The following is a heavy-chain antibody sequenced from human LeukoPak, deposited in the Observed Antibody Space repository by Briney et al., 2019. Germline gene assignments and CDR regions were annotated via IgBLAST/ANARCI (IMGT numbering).Heavy chain of an antibody. J-gene: IGHJ6*04. V-gene: IGHV3-13*05. CDR1: GFTFSSYD. D-gene: IGHD3-9*01. CDR3: ARGDYDILTGHGGFKYYGMDV. CDR2: IGTAGDP. Sequence: PGGSLRLFCAASGFTFSSYDMHWVRQATGKGLEWVSAIGTAGDPYYPGSVKGRFTISRENAKNSLYLQMNSLRAGDTAVYYCARGDYDILTGHGGFKYYGMDVWGKGTTVTVSS.